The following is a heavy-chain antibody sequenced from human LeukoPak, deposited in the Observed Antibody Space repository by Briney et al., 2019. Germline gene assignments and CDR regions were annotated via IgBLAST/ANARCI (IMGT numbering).Heavy chain of an antibody. J-gene: IGHJ6*04. V-gene: IGHV4-39*07. CDR2: IYYSGST. Sequence: SETLSLTCTVSGGSISSSSYYWGWIRQPPGKGLEWIGSIYYSGSTYYNPSLKSRVTISVDTSKNQFSLKLSSVTAADTAVYYCARGAQLVDIVVVVAATGMDVWGKGTTVTVSS. CDR1: GGSISSSSYY. CDR3: ARGAQLVDIVVVVAATGMDV. D-gene: IGHD2-15*01.